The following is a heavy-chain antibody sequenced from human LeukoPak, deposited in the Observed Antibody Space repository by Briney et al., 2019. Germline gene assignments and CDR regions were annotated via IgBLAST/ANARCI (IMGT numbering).Heavy chain of an antibody. CDR2: IYYSGST. CDR1: GGSISSSSYY. CDR3: ARLVTEYGDYATYYYYYMDV. D-gene: IGHD4-17*01. J-gene: IGHJ6*03. Sequence: SETLSLTCTVSGGSISSSSYYWGWIRQPPGKGLEWIGNIYYSGSTYYNPSLKSRVTISVDTSKNQFSLKLSSVTAAGTAVYYCARLVTEYGDYATYYYYYMDVWGKGTTVTISS. V-gene: IGHV4-39*01.